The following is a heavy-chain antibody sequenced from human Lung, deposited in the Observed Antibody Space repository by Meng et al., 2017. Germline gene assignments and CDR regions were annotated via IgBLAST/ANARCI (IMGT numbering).Heavy chain of an antibody. J-gene: IGHJ4*02. CDR2: INHSGST. Sequence: QVQLQQWGVGLLKPSETLSLTCVVSGRSFSDYYWSWIRQPPGKGLEWIGEINHSGSTNYNPSLESRATISVDTSQNNLSLKLSSVTAADSAVYYCARGPTTMAHDFDYWGQGTLVTVSS. D-gene: IGHD4-11*01. CDR3: ARGPTTMAHDFDY. CDR1: GRSFSDYY. V-gene: IGHV4-34*01.